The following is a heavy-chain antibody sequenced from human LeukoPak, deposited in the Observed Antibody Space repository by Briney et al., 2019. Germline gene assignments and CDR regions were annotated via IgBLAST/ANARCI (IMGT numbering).Heavy chain of an antibody. CDR1: GFTFSSNF. J-gene: IGHJ5*01. V-gene: IGHV3-66*01. CDR2: IYSGGRT. Sequence: PGGSLRLSCAASGFTFSSNFMSWVRQAPGKGLEWVSVIYSGGRTDYADSVKGRFTISRDNSRNMLYLQMSSLRPEDTAVYYCAREFRSGYNSRWFDYWGQGTLVTVSS. D-gene: IGHD6-19*01. CDR3: AREFRSGYNSRWFDY.